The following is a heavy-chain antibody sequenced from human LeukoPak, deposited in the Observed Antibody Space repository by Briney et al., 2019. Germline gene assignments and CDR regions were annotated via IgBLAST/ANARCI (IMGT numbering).Heavy chain of an antibody. CDR3: ARGEGIDYYDSSGYLSDY. CDR1: VGTFSRFT. D-gene: IGHD3-22*01. CDR2: INPSGGST. Sequence: ASVKVSGKASVGTFSRFTISWVRQAPGQGLEWMGIINPSGGSTSYAQKFQGIVAMTRDTSTSTVYMELSSLRSEDTAVYYCARGEGIDYYDSSGYLSDYWGQGTLVTVSS. J-gene: IGHJ4*02. V-gene: IGHV1-46*01.